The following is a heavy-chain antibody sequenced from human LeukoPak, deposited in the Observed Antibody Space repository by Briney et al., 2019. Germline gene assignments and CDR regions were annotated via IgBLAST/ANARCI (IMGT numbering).Heavy chain of an antibody. V-gene: IGHV4-39*01. Sequence: SETLSLTCTVSGGPISSSTYYWVWIRQPPGKGLEWIGSIYYTGSTYYNPSLKSRVTISVDTSKNQFSLKLSSVTATDRAVYYCASSPGGYCSSASCYTGGMLDYWGQGSLVTVSS. CDR3: ASSPGGYCSSASCYTGGMLDY. CDR2: IYYTGST. CDR1: GGPISSSTYY. J-gene: IGHJ4*02. D-gene: IGHD2-2*02.